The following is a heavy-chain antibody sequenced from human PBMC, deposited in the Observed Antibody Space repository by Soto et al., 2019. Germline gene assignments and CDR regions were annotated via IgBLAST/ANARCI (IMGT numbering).Heavy chain of an antibody. Sequence: PGGSLRLSCAASGCTFSSYSMNWVRQAPGKGLEWVSSISSSSSYIYYADSVKGRFTISRDNAKNSLYLQMNSLRAEDTAVYYCASLPSAGYSYGSDNFDYCGQGTLVTVSS. V-gene: IGHV3-21*01. D-gene: IGHD5-18*01. CDR2: ISSSSSYI. J-gene: IGHJ4*02. CDR1: GCTFSSYS. CDR3: ASLPSAGYSYGSDNFDY.